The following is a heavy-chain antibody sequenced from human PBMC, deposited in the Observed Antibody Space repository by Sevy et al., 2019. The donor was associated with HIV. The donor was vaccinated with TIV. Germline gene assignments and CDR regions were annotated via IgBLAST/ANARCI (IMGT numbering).Heavy chain of an antibody. Sequence: GGSLRLSCAASGFTFSDYFMSWIRQAPGKGLEWVSYISGSGITKYYADSVKGRFTVSRDNAKKSLYLQLSSLRPEDTAGYYCARELPLTTIDYWGQGTLVTVSS. CDR1: GFTFSDYF. CDR2: ISGSGITK. D-gene: IGHD2-2*01. CDR3: ARELPLTTIDY. V-gene: IGHV3-11*01. J-gene: IGHJ4*02.